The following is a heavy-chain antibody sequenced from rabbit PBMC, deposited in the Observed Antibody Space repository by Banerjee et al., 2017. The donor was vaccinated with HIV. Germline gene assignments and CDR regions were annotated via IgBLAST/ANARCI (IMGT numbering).Heavy chain of an antibody. CDR3: ARGDDGDPSYGYALSL. D-gene: IGHD6-1*01. Sequence: QSLEESGGDLVKPGASLTLTCTASGFSFSSSYYMCWVRQAPGKGLEWIACIYTGSGSTSYASWAKGRFTISKTSSTTVTLQMTSLTAADTATYFCARGDDGDPSYGYALSLWGPGTLVTVS. CDR2: IYTGSGST. CDR1: GFSFSSSYY. J-gene: IGHJ4*01. V-gene: IGHV1S40*01.